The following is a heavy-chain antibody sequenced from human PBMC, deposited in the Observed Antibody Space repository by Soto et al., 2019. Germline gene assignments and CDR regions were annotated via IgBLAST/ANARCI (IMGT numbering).Heavy chain of an antibody. V-gene: IGHV3-33*01. D-gene: IGHD3-10*01. Sequence: PGGSLRLSWAASGFTFSSYGMRWVRQAPGKGLEWVAVIWYDGSNKYYADSVKGRFTISRDNSKNTLYLQMNSLRAEDTAVYYCARDFGGMDVWGQGTTVTVS. CDR3: ARDFGGMDV. CDR2: IWYDGSNK. J-gene: IGHJ6*02. CDR1: GFTFSSYG.